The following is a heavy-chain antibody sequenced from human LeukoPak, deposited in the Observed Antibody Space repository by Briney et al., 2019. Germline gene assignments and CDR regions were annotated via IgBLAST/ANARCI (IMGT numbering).Heavy chain of an antibody. V-gene: IGHV1-58*02. CDR2: IVVGSGNT. Sequence: SVKVSCKASGFTFTNSAMQWVRQARGQRLEWIGWIVVGSGNTNYARKFQERVTITRDMSTSTAYMELSSLRSEDTAVYYCAAAGESGSYSAWFDPWGQGTLVTVSS. CDR3: AAAGESGSYSAWFDP. J-gene: IGHJ5*02. CDR1: GFTFTNSA. D-gene: IGHD1-26*01.